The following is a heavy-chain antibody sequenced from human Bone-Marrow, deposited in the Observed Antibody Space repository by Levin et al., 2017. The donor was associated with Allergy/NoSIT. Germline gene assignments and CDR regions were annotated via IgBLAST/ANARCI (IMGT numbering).Heavy chain of an antibody. J-gene: IGHJ4*02. D-gene: IGHD3-3*01. CDR3: VRSIFGVVLNNYFDF. Sequence: ASVKVSCQASGYTFTNAYINWVRQGPGQGPEWMGIIHPKIGTTTYAQKFQGRVTMTTDTSTSTVYLDLTGLTSEDTAVYFCVRSIFGVVLNNYFDFWGQGTLVTVSS. V-gene: IGHV1-46*01. CDR2: IHPKIGTT. CDR1: GYTFTNAY.